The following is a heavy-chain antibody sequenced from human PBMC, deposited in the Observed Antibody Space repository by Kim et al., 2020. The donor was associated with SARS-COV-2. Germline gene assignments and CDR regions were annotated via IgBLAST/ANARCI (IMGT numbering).Heavy chain of an antibody. CDR2: ISGNSGAK. V-gene: IGHV3-23*01. Sequence: GGSLRLSCAASGFSFSSYAMSWVRQAPRKGLEWLTSISGNSGAKYYADSVRGRFTVSRDNSKNTVFLEMNSLRAEDTALYYCATLRGLYEGYYYYGMAVWGQGTTVTVSS. CDR1: GFSFSSYA. D-gene: IGHD5-12*01. J-gene: IGHJ6*02. CDR3: ATLRGLYEGYYYYGMAV.